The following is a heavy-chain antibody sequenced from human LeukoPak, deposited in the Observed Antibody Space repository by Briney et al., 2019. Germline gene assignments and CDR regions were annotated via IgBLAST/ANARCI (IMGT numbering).Heavy chain of an antibody. D-gene: IGHD6-13*01. J-gene: IGHJ6*02. CDR1: GYTFTGYY. CDR3: ASPYPGIAATGHSFYYGMDV. CDR2: INPTSGGT. Sequence: ASVNVSCKASGYTFTGYYMHWVRPAPGQGREWMGWINPTSGGTNYPQVFQDWVTITRDTSISTAYMELSSLKSEDTAVYYCASPYPGIAATGHSFYYGMDVWGQGTTVTVSS. V-gene: IGHV1-2*04.